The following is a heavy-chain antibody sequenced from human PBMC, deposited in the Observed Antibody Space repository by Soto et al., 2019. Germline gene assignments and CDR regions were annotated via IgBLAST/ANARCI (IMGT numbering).Heavy chain of an antibody. Sequence: GGSLRLSCEVSGFAFSNYGMNWVRQAPGKGLEWVSDISSSSSTIYYADSVKGRFTISRDNAKNSLYLQMNSLRDEDTAVYYCARTPYYDTPGGYWGQGTLVTVSS. CDR3: ARTPYYDTPGGY. CDR2: ISSSSSTI. V-gene: IGHV3-48*02. CDR1: GFAFSNYG. D-gene: IGHD3-22*01. J-gene: IGHJ4*02.